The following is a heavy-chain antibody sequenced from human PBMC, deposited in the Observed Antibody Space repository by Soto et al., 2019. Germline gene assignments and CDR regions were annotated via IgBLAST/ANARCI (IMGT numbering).Heavy chain of an antibody. CDR1: GGTFSSYA. CDR3: ARDPSSGYYLGPYYYYYGMDV. CDR2: IIPIFGTA. J-gene: IGHJ6*02. D-gene: IGHD3-22*01. V-gene: IGHV1-69*13. Sequence: SVKVSCKASGGTFSSYAISWVRQAPGQGREWMGGIIPIFGTANYAQKFQGRVTITADESTSTDYMELSSLRSEDTAVYYCARDPSSGYYLGPYYYYYGMDVWGQGTTVTVSS.